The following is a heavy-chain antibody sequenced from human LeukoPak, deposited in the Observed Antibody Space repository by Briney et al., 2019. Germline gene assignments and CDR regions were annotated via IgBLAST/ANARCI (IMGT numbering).Heavy chain of an antibody. Sequence: PGGPLRLSCAASGFTFRTYCMSWVRQAPGKGLEWVANIFQDGNDKYYVDSVKGRFTISRDNAKNSLYLQMNSLRAEDTAVYYCARARGVGDAFDIWGQGTMVTVSS. CDR3: ARARGVGDAFDI. CDR2: IFQDGNDK. D-gene: IGHD3-10*01. J-gene: IGHJ3*02. CDR1: GFTFRTYC. V-gene: IGHV3-7*01.